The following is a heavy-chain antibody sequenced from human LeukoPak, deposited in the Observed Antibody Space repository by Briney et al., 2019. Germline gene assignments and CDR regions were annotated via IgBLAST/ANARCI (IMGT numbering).Heavy chain of an antibody. CDR2: INAGNGNT. Sequence: ASVKVSCKASGYTFTSYAMHWVRQAPGQRLEWMGWINAGNGNTKYSQKFQGRVTITRDTSASTAYMELSSLRSEDTAVYYCARGKYGSGSYYNAFDIWGQGTMVTVSS. J-gene: IGHJ3*02. D-gene: IGHD3-10*01. V-gene: IGHV1-3*01. CDR3: ARGKYGSGSYYNAFDI. CDR1: GYTFTSYA.